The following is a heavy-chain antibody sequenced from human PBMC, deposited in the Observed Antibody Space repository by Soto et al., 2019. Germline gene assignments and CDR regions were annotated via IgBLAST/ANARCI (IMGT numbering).Heavy chain of an antibody. J-gene: IGHJ4*02. CDR3: AKDRKGSITATGRAFDS. V-gene: IGHV3-23*01. CDR2: ISGSGGNT. CDR1: GFTFNNYA. D-gene: IGHD6-13*01. Sequence: ESGGGLVQPGGSLRLSCAASGFTFNNYAMSWVRQAPGKGLEWVSGISGSGGNTYYADSVEGRFTISRDNSKNALYLQINGLRAEDTAVYYCAKDRKGSITATGRAFDSWGQGTLVTVSS.